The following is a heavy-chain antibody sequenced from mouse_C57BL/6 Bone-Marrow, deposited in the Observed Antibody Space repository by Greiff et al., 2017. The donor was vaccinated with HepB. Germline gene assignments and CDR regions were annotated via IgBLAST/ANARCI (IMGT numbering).Heavy chain of an antibody. CDR3: ASRQLRLRYYAMDY. CDR2: IYPRSGNT. D-gene: IGHD3-2*02. CDR1: GYTFTSYG. V-gene: IGHV1-81*01. J-gene: IGHJ4*01. Sequence: VQLQQSGAELARPGASVKLSCKASGYTFTSYGISWVKQRTGQGLEWIGEIYPRSGNTYYNEKFKGKATLTADKSSSTAYMELRSLTSEDSAVYFCASRQLRLRYYAMDYWGQGASVTVSS.